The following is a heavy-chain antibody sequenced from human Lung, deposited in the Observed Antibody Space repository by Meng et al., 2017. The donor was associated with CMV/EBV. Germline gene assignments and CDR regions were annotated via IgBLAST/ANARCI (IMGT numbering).Heavy chain of an antibody. CDR1: GYTFNDYW. V-gene: IGHV1-2*06. CDR3: TREGFDY. CDR2: IKPSTGDT. J-gene: IGHJ4*02. Sequence: QVQLVQSGAEVKKPGASVEVSCKTSGYTFNDYWIHWVRQAPGQGLEWMGRIKPSTGDTSYAQKFRGRLTVTRDTPISTVYMEVNSLTSDDTAVYYCTREGFDYWGQGALVTVSS.